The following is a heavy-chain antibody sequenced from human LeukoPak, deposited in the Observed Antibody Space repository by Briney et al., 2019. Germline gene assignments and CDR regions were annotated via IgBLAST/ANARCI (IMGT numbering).Heavy chain of an antibody. V-gene: IGHV3-23*01. Sequence: GGSLRLSCVASGFTFNSYAMCWVRQAPGKGLEWVSTICGSGAGTYYADSVKGRFTISRDNSKNTLYLQMNSLRAEDTAVYYCARVPRKYSSGAYYFDYWGQGTLVTVSS. CDR1: GFTFNSYA. D-gene: IGHD6-19*01. J-gene: IGHJ4*02. CDR2: ICGSGAGT. CDR3: ARVPRKYSSGAYYFDY.